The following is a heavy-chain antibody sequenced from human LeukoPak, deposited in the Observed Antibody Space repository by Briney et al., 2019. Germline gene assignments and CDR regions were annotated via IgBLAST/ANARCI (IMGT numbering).Heavy chain of an antibody. CDR2: IYYSGST. CDR3: ARVIIAAAGTGNYFDY. V-gene: IGHV4-61*01. D-gene: IGHD6-13*01. Sequence: SETLSLTCTVSGGSISSSSYYWSWIRQPPGKGLEWIGYIYYSGSTNYNPSLKSRVTISVDTSKNQFSLKLSSVTAADTAVYYCARVIIAAAGTGNYFDYWGQGTLVTVSS. J-gene: IGHJ4*02. CDR1: GGSISSSSYY.